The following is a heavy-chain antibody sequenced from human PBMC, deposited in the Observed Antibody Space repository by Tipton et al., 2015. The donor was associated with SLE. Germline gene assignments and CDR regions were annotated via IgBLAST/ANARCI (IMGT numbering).Heavy chain of an antibody. CDR1: GGSFSVHY. CDR2: IYTSGST. J-gene: IGHJ4*02. Sequence: TLSFTCAVYGGSFSVHYWGWIRQPAGKGLEWIGRIYTSGSTNYNPSLKSRVTISVDTSKNQFSLKLSSVTAADTAVYYCARDRYYSLDYWGQGTLVTVSS. CDR3: ARDRYYSLDY. V-gene: IGHV4-4*07. D-gene: IGHD1-26*01.